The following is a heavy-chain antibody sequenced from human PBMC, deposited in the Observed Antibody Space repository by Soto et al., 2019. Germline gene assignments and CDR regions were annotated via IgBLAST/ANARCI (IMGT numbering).Heavy chain of an antibody. CDR2: IYYSGST. CDR3: ARANGDYASAFDI. CDR1: GGSISSGDYY. J-gene: IGHJ3*02. D-gene: IGHD4-17*01. Sequence: PSETLSLTCTVSGGSISSGDYYWSWIRQPPGKGLEWIGYIYYSGSTYYNPSLKSRVTISVDTSKNQFSLKLSSVTAADTAVYYCARANGDYASAFDIWGQGKMVTVSS. V-gene: IGHV4-30-4*01.